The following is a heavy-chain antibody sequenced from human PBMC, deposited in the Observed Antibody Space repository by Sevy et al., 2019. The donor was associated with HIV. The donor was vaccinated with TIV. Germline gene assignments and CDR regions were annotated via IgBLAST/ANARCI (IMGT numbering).Heavy chain of an antibody. CDR2: IPSSHNIT. CDR3: AKQRDISGSYSGMDN. D-gene: IGHD3-22*01. CDR1: GFTFSNYA. J-gene: IGHJ6*01. Sequence: GGSLRLSCAASGFTFSNYAMSWVRQAPGKGLEWVSAIPSSHNITYYAESVMGRFTISRDNSNNTLYLEMNSRRGDDKAVYYYAKQRDISGSYSGMDNWGQGATVTVSS. V-gene: IGHV3-23*01.